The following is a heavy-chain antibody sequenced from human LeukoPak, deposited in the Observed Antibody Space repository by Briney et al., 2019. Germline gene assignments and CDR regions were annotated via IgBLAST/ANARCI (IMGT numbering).Heavy chain of an antibody. CDR1: EFSFSNSW. V-gene: IGHV3-30-3*01. D-gene: IGHD3-3*01. CDR3: ARDLSAVVFGVVDY. J-gene: IGHJ4*02. CDR2: ISYDGSNK. Sequence: PGGSLRLSCGASEFSFSNSWMTWVRQGPGKGLEWVAVISYDGSNKYYADSVKGRFTISRDNSKNTLYLQMNSLRAEDTAVYYCARDLSAVVFGVVDYWGQGTLVTVSS.